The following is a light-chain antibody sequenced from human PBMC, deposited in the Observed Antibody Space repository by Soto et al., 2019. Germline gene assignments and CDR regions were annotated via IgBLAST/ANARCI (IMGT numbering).Light chain of an antibody. V-gene: IGKV1-39*01. CDR2: AAS. Sequence: DIQMTQSPTSLSASVGDKVTITCRASQSISTYLNWYQQKPGKAPKLLIFAASSLQSVVPSRFSGSGSGTDFTLTISDLQPEDFSTYYCQQSYSIPPYTFGQGTKLGIK. J-gene: IGKJ2*01. CDR1: QSISTY. CDR3: QQSYSIPPYT.